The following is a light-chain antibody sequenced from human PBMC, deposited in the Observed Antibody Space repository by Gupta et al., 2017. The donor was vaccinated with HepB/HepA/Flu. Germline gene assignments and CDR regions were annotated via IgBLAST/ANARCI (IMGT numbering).Light chain of an antibody. J-gene: IGKJ3*01. V-gene: IGKV1-39*01. CDR3: QQSHSAPFT. CDR1: QSINTY. CDR2: AAS. Sequence: DIQMPQSPSSLSASVGDRVTITCRASQSINTYLNWYQQKPGKAPKLLMYAASSLQSGVPSRVSGGGSGTDFTLTISSLQPEDFATYYCQQSHSAPFTFGPGTRLDIK.